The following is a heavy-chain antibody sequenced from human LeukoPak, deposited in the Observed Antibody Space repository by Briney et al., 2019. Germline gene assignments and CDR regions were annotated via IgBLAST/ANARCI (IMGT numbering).Heavy chain of an antibody. CDR3: ARGRYDYVWGSYRYNMDY. CDR2: IIPIFGTA. D-gene: IGHD3-16*02. V-gene: IGHV1-69*01. J-gene: IGHJ4*02. Sequence: ASVKVSCKAPGGTFSSYAISWVRQAPGQGLEWMGGIIPIFGTANYAQKFQGRVTITADESTSTAYMELSSLRSEDTAVYYCARGRYDYVWGSYRYNMDYWGQGTLVTVSS. CDR1: GGTFSSYA.